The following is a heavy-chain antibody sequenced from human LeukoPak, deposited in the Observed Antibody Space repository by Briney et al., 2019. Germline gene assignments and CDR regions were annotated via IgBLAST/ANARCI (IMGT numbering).Heavy chain of an antibody. CDR1: GGSISSYY. CDR2: IYYSGST. Sequence: SETLSLTCTVSGGSISSYYWSWIRQPPGKGLEWIGYIYYSGSTNYNPSLKSRVTISVDTSKNQFSLKLSSVTAADTAVYYCARVYYYDQYLDYWGQGTLVTVSS. V-gene: IGHV4-59*01. CDR3: ARVYYYDQYLDY. D-gene: IGHD3-22*01. J-gene: IGHJ4*02.